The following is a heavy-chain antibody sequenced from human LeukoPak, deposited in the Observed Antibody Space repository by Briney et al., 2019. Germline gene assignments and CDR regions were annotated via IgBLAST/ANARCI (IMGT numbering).Heavy chain of an antibody. D-gene: IGHD6-19*01. CDR2: IYTSGST. CDR3: ASCIGSSSGTIDY. V-gene: IGHV4-61*02. CDR1: GGSISSGSYY. J-gene: IGHJ4*02. Sequence: PSETLSFTCTVSGGSISSGSYYWSWIRQPAGKGLEWIGRIYTSGSTNYNPSLKSRVTISVDTSKNQFSLKLSSVTAADTAVYYCASCIGSSSGTIDYWGQGTLVTVSS.